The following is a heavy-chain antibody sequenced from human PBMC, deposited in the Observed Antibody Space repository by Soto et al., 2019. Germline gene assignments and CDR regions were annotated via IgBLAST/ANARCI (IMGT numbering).Heavy chain of an antibody. CDR2: IDPKDSYA. CDR3: ARHLTMVRGLLAPFDP. Sequence: GESLKISCKGSGYSFTSYWISWVRQTPGKGLEWMGRIDPKDSYANYSPSFQGHVSLSADKSISTAYLQWSSLKASDTAMYYCARHLTMVRGLLAPFDPWGQGTLVTVSS. CDR1: GYSFTSYW. V-gene: IGHV5-10-1*01. D-gene: IGHD3-10*01. J-gene: IGHJ5*02.